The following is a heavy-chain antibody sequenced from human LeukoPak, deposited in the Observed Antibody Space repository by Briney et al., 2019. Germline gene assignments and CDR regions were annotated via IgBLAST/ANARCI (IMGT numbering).Heavy chain of an antibody. D-gene: IGHD1-14*01. Sequence: GGSLRLSCAASEFTFSRYNMNWVRQAPGKGLEWVSSISSSSSYIHYEDSVKGRFTISRDNAKNSLYLQMDSLRAEDTAMYYCARVRGGTPTYFFDYWGQGTLVTVSS. V-gene: IGHV3-21*01. CDR3: ARVRGGTPTYFFDY. CDR1: EFTFSRYN. J-gene: IGHJ4*02. CDR2: ISSSSSYI.